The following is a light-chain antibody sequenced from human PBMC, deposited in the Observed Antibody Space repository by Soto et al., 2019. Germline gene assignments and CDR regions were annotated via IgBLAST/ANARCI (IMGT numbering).Light chain of an antibody. V-gene: IGLV1-44*01. Sequence: QLVLTQPPSTSGTPGQRVTISCSGSSSNIGSNTVNWFQLLPGTAPKLLISTNNQRPSGVPDRFSGSKSGTSASLAISGLQSEDEADYYCAAWDDSLNGGVFGGGTKLTVL. J-gene: IGLJ3*02. CDR1: SSNIGSNT. CDR2: TNN. CDR3: AAWDDSLNGGV.